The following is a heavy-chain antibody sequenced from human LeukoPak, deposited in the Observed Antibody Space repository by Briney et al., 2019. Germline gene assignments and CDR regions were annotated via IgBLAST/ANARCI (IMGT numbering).Heavy chain of an antibody. J-gene: IGHJ4*02. Sequence: TTSETLSLTCAVYAGSLSGYYWSWIRQPPGKGLEWIGEINHSGSTNYNPSLKSRVTISVDTSKNQFSLKLTSVTAADTAVYYCARGVCSGGSCYSEWNYWGQGPLVTVSS. CDR1: AGSLSGYY. CDR2: INHSGST. CDR3: ARGVCSGGSCYSEWNY. D-gene: IGHD2-15*01. V-gene: IGHV4-34*01.